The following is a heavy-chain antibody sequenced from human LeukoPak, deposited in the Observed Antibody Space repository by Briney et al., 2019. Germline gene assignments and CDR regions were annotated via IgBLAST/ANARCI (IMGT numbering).Heavy chain of an antibody. CDR1: GFTFSSYS. V-gene: IGHV3-48*02. D-gene: IGHD5-18*01. J-gene: IGHJ4*02. Sequence: GGSLRLSCTASGFTFSSYSMIWVRQAPGKGLEWLSYISWGSNVIYYADSVKGRFTTPRDDAKNSLFLQMNSLTDEDTAVYYCARDPGYSYALDYWGRGTLVTVSS. CDR2: ISWGSNVI. CDR3: ARDPGYSYALDY.